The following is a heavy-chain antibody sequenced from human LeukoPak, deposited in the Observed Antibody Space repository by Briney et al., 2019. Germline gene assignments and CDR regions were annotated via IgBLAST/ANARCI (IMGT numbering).Heavy chain of an antibody. J-gene: IGHJ6*02. CDR3: AGEVSSGYPHYYYYYGMDV. Sequence: SQTLSLTCAISGDSVSSNSAAWNWIRQSPSRGLEWLGRTYYRSKWYNDYAVSVKSRITINPDTSKNQFSLQLNSVTPEDTAVYYCAGEVSSGYPHYYYYYGMDVWGQGTTVTVSS. CDR1: GDSVSSNSAA. CDR2: TYYRSKWYN. D-gene: IGHD6-19*01. V-gene: IGHV6-1*01.